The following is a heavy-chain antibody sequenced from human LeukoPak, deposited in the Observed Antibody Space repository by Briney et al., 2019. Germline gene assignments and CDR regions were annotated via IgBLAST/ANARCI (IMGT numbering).Heavy chain of an antibody. J-gene: IGHJ4*02. D-gene: IGHD3-9*01. CDR2: ISSSSSYI. CDR3: ARPASDYDILTGYTPAYYFDY. CDR1: GFTFSSYS. Sequence: PGGSLRLSCAASGFTFSSYSMNWVRQAPGKGLEWASSISSSSSYIYYADSVKGRFTISRDNAKNSLYLQMNSLRAEDTAVYYCARPASDYDILTGYTPAYYFDYWGQGTLVTVSS. V-gene: IGHV3-21*01.